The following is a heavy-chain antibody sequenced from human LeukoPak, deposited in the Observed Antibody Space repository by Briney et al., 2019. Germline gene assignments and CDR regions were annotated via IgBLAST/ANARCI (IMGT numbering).Heavy chain of an antibody. J-gene: IGHJ4*02. D-gene: IGHD6-19*01. Sequence: GASVKVSCKASGYNFATYGITWVRQAPGQGLEWMGWLNVYNGNTNSAQKIKGRVTMTTDTSTTTVYMELRSLRSDDTAVYYCARGRSIAVAGGFDYWGQGTLVTVSS. V-gene: IGHV1-18*01. CDR3: ARGRSIAVAGGFDY. CDR2: LNVYNGNT. CDR1: GYNFATYG.